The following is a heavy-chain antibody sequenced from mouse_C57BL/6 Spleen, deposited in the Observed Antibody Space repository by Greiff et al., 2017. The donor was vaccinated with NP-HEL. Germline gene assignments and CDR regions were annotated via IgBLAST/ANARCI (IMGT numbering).Heavy chain of an antibody. CDR1: GYAFSSSW. CDR3: ARSTRVTTGDY. CDR2: IYPGDGAP. D-gene: IGHD2-2*01. Sequence: VKLQESGAELVKPGASVKISCKASGYAFSSSWMNWVKQRPGKGLEWIGQIYPGDGAPNYNGKFKGTATLTAAKSSSTASEDSAVYVCARSTRVTTGDYWGQGTTLTVSS. J-gene: IGHJ2*01. V-gene: IGHV1-80*01.